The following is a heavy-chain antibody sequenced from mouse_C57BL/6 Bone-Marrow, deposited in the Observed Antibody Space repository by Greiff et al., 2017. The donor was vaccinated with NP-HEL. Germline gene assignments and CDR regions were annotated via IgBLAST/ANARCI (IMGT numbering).Heavy chain of an antibody. CDR1: GYTFTGYW. Sequence: VQRVESGAELMKPGASVKLSCKATGYTFTGYWIEWVKQRPGHGLEWIGEILPGSGSTNYNEKFKGKATFTADTSSNTAYMQLSSLTTEDSAIYYCARLGYDGYYGGVGFAYWGQGTLVTVSA. V-gene: IGHV1-9*01. D-gene: IGHD2-3*01. J-gene: IGHJ3*01. CDR3: ARLGYDGYYGGVGFAY. CDR2: ILPGSGST.